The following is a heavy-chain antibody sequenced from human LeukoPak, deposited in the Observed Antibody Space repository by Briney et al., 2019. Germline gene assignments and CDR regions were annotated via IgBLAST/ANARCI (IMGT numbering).Heavy chain of an antibody. J-gene: IGHJ4*02. CDR2: IANDGRDK. CDR1: GFTFSDYG. D-gene: IGHD6-13*01. Sequence: PGRSLRLSCAASGFTFSDYGMHWVRQAPGKGLEWVAVIANDGRDKKYADSVRGRFTISRGNSKNTVYLQMNSLRAEDTAVFYCVKDMKIKAAGYYFDYWGQGTLVTVSS. V-gene: IGHV3-30*18. CDR3: VKDMKIKAAGYYFDY.